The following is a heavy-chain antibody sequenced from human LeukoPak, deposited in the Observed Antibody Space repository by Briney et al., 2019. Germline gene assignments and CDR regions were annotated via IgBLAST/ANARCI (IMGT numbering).Heavy chain of an antibody. J-gene: IGHJ4*02. Sequence: PSETLSLTCTVSGGSISSYYWSWIRQPPGKGLEWIGYIYYGGSTNYNPSLKSRVTISVDTSKNQFSLKLSSVTAADTAVYYCARGVVDTAMVSPYFDYWGQGTLVTVSS. CDR3: ARGVVDTAMVSPYFDY. D-gene: IGHD5-18*01. V-gene: IGHV4-59*12. CDR1: GGSISSYY. CDR2: IYYGGST.